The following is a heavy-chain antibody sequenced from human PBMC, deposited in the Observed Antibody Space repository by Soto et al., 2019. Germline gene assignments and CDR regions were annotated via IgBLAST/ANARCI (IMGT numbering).Heavy chain of an antibody. CDR3: ARDPVRSRYDSSVNYFDY. D-gene: IGHD3-22*01. J-gene: IGHJ4*02. V-gene: IGHV1-18*01. CDR1: GYTFTSYG. Sequence: QVQLVQSGAEVKKPGASVKVSCKASGYTFTSYGISWVRQAPGQGLEWMGWISAYNGNTNYAQKLQGRVTMTTDTSTSTAYRELRSLRSDDTAVYYCARDPVRSRYDSSVNYFDYWGQGTLVTVSS. CDR2: ISAYNGNT.